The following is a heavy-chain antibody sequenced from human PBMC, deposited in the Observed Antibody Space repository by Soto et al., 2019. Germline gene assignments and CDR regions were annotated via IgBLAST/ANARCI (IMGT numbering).Heavy chain of an antibody. J-gene: IGHJ3*02. CDR2: IHYSGST. D-gene: IGHD6-13*01. CDR1: GGSISSYY. Sequence: SETLSLTCSVSGGSISSYYWRWIRQPPGKGLEWIGYIHYSGSTNYNPSLKSRVTISVDTSKNQFSLKLSSVTAADTAVYYCARRYSSAFDIWGQGTMVTVSS. CDR3: ARRYSSAFDI. V-gene: IGHV4-59*08.